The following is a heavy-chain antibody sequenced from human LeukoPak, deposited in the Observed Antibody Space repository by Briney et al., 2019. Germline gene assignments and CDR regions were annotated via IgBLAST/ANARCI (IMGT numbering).Heavy chain of an antibody. V-gene: IGHV4-30-2*01. CDR1: GGSISSGDYS. CDR3: STRGD. CDR2: IFQSGST. Sequence: PSQTLSLTCAVSGGSISSGDYSWSWIRQPPGKGLEWIGYIFQSGSTYYNPSLKSRVTISANTSKGQFSLKLTSVTAADTAVYYCSTRGDWGQGTLVTVSS. J-gene: IGHJ4*02.